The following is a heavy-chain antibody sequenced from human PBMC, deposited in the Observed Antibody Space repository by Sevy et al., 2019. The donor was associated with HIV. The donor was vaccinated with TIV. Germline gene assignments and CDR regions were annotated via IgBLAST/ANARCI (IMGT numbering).Heavy chain of an antibody. J-gene: IGHJ4*02. CDR3: ASGWFGEFRTYY. CDR2: ISSSGSAI. Sequence: GGSMRLSCAASGFTFSDYYMSWIRQAPGKGLEWVSYISSSGSAIYYADSVKGRFTISRDNAKNSLYLQMNSLRAEDTAVYYCASGWFGEFRTYYWGQGTLVTVSS. D-gene: IGHD3-10*01. CDR1: GFTFSDYY. V-gene: IGHV3-11*01.